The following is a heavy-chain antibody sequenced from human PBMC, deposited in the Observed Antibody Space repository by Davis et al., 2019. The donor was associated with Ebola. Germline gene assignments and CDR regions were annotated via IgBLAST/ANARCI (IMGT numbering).Heavy chain of an antibody. V-gene: IGHV4-38-2*02. CDR1: GFTFSDYY. D-gene: IGHD6-25*01. CDR2: ICYNGNT. Sequence: PGGSLRLSCATSGFTFSDYYMDWIRQPPGKELEWIGSICYNGNTYYKPSLKSRVTISVDTSKTQFSLKVNSVTAADTAVYYCAREIAAVNNHGMDVWGRGTAVSVSS. CDR3: AREIAAVNNHGMDV. J-gene: IGHJ6*02.